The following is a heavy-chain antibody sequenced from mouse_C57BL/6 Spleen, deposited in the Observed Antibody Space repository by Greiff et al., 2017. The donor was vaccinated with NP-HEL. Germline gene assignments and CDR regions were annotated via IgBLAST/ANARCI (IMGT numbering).Heavy chain of an antibody. D-gene: IGHD1-1*01. CDR3: AKNYVYYGSSPYYFDY. CDR1: GFSLTSYG. J-gene: IGHJ2*01. CDR2: IWRGGST. V-gene: IGHV2-5*01. Sequence: QVQLQQSGPGLVQPSQSLSITCTVSGFSLTSYGVHWVRQSPGKGLEWLGVIWRGGSTDYNAAFMSRLSITKDNSKSQVFFKMNSLQADDTAIYYCAKNYVYYGSSPYYFDYWGQGTTLTVSS.